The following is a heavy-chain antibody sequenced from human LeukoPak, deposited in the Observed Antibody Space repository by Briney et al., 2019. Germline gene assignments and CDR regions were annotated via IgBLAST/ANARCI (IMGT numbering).Heavy chain of an antibody. V-gene: IGHV3-23*01. CDR1: GFTFSSYA. D-gene: IGHD2-2*01. CDR2: ISGSGGST. J-gene: IGHJ4*02. CDR3: AKALRRYCSSTSCYRPDY. Sequence: GGSLRLSCAASGFTFSSYAMSWVRQAPGKGLEWVSAISGSGGSTYYADSVKGRFTISRDNSKNTLYLQMNSLRAEDTAAYYCAKALRRYCSSTSCYRPDYWGQGTLVTVSS.